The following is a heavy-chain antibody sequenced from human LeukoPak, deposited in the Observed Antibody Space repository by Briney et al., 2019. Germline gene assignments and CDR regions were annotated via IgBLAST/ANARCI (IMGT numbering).Heavy chain of an antibody. V-gene: IGHV3-74*01. CDR1: GFTFSSYW. Sequence: GGSLRLSCAASGFTFSSYWMHWVRQAPGKGLVWVSRISDDGSSTSYADSVKGRFTISRANAKNTLYLQMNSLRAEDTAVYYCARDSMVATFNYWGQGTLVTVSS. D-gene: IGHD5-12*01. CDR2: ISDDGSST. J-gene: IGHJ4*02. CDR3: ARDSMVATFNY.